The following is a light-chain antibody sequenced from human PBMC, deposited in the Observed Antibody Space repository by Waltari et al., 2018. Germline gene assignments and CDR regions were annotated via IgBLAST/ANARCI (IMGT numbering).Light chain of an antibody. V-gene: IGLV2-14*01. Sequence: QSALTQSASVSGSPGQSITISCTGTSSAFAVFNYVSWYQQHPGKAPQLMIYDVSKRPSGVSNRFSGSKSGNTASLTISGLQAEDEVDYYCSSYTSTWVFGGGTKLTVL. CDR1: SSAFAVFNY. CDR2: DVS. J-gene: IGLJ3*02. CDR3: SSYTSTWV.